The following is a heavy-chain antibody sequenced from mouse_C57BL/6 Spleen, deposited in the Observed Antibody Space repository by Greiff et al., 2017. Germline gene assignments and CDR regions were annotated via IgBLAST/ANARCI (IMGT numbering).Heavy chain of an antibody. J-gene: IGHJ2*01. CDR2: IDPEDGDT. CDR1: GFNIKDYY. Sequence: VQLQQPGAELVRPGASVKLSCTASGFNIKDYYMHWVKQRPEQGLEWIGRIDPEDGDTEYAPKFQGTATMTDDTSSNTADLQLSILTSEDTAVYYCTTWVYYYVKGFDYWGQGTTLTVSS. D-gene: IGHD1-1*01. V-gene: IGHV14-1*01. CDR3: TTWVYYYVKGFDY.